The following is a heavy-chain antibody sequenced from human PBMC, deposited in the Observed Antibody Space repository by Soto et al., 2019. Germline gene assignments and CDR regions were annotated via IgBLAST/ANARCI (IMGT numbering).Heavy chain of an antibody. CDR2: INYSGST. J-gene: IGHJ3*01. CDR1: GASLSDNY. CDR3: ARDSGGLRLGESSLYGEKDSFDV. D-gene: IGHD3-16*02. Sequence: PSETLSLTCAVYGASLSDNYCNWLRQPPGKGLEWIGEINYSGSTKFNPSLKSRVTLSIDTSKDQFSLRLSSVTAADTAVYYCARDSGGLRLGESSLYGEKDSFDVWDQGTLVTVSS. V-gene: IGHV4-34*01.